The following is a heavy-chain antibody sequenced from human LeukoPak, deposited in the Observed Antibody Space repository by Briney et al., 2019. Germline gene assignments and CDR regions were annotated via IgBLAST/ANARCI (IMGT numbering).Heavy chain of an antibody. CDR2: ISPNSGGT. J-gene: IGHJ4*02. CDR1: GYTFTDYY. V-gene: IGHV1-2*02. D-gene: IGHD3-22*01. CDR3: AREANSYDSKTGGDY. Sequence: ASVKVSCKASGYTFTDYYMHWVRQAPGQGLEWMGWISPNSGGTNYAQKLQGRVTMTTDTSTSTAYMELRSLRSDDTAVYYCAREANSYDSKTGGDYWGQGTLVTVSS.